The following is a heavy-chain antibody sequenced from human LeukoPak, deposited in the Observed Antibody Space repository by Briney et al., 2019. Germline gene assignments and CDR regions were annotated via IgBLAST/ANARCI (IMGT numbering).Heavy chain of an antibody. Sequence: SETLSLTCAVYGGSFSGYYWSWIRQPPGKGLEWIGEINHSGSTNYNPSLKGRVTISVDTSKNQFSLKLNSVTAADTAVYYCARHSLSRQHIVVVTAVHWYFDLWGRGTLVTVSS. V-gene: IGHV4-34*01. CDR3: ARHSLSRQHIVVVTAVHWYFDL. J-gene: IGHJ2*01. D-gene: IGHD2-21*02. CDR1: GGSFSGYY. CDR2: INHSGST.